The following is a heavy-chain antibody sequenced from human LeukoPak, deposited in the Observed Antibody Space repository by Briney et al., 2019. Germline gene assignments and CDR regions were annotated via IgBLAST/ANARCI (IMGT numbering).Heavy chain of an antibody. D-gene: IGHD3-22*01. CDR1: GGSISSSSYY. CDR2: IYYSGST. CDR3: ARSGHYDSSGYPDLGAFDI. J-gene: IGHJ3*02. V-gene: IGHV4-39*01. Sequence: SETLSLTCTVSGGSISSSSYYWGWIRQPPGKGLEWIGSIYYSGSTYYNPSLKSRVTISVDTSKNQFSLKLSSVTAADTAVYYCARSGHYDSSGYPDLGAFDIWGQGTMVTVSS.